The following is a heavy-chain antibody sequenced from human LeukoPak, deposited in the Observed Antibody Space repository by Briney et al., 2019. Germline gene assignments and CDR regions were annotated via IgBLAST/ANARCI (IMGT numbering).Heavy chain of an antibody. V-gene: IGHV1-8*01. Sequence: ASVKVSCKASGFAVTSNDINWVRQASGQGLEWMGWMNPNNGNTGYAQKFQGRVTMTRDTSISTAYMELRGLGSEDTAVYYCVRDGEGVAISVNYWFDPWGQGTLVTVSS. CDR1: GFAVTSND. D-gene: IGHD3-10*01. CDR2: MNPNNGNT. J-gene: IGHJ5*02. CDR3: VRDGEGVAISVNYWFDP.